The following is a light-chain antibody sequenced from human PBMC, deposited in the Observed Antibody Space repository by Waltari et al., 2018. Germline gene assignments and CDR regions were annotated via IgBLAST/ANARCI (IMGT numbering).Light chain of an antibody. V-gene: IGLV3-9*01. CDR2: RDK. Sequence: SYDLTQPLSVSVALGQTARITCGGNNIGGKNVHWYQQKPGQAPLLVIYRDKNRPSRSPERCSGSNSENTSTLTITGAQGADEADYYCQVWDSSTAVFGGGTQLTVL. CDR3: QVWDSSTAV. CDR1: NIGGKN. J-gene: IGLJ7*01.